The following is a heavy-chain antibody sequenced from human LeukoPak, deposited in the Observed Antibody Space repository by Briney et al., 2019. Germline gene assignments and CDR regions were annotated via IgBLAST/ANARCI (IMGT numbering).Heavy chain of an antibody. D-gene: IGHD6-13*01. V-gene: IGHV1-69*13. CDR2: IIPIFGTA. J-gene: IGHJ4*02. CDR3: ASSGYSSSWYYFDY. CDR1: GGTFSSYA. Sequence: GASVKVSCKASGGTFSSYAISWVRQAPGQGLEWMGGIIPIFGTANYAQKFQGRVTITADESTSTAYMELSSLRSEDTAVYYCASSGYSSSWYYFDYWGQGTLVTVSS.